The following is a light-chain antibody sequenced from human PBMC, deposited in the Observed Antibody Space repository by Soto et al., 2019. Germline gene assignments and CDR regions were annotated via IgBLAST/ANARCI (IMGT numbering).Light chain of an antibody. CDR1: QSVSSSS. CDR2: GAS. CDR3: QVSGRSAPYT. J-gene: IGKJ2*01. Sequence: EIVLTQSPGTLSLSPGERATLSCRASQSVSSSSLAWYQQKRGQAPRLLIYGASSKATGIPDRFSGGWSGTDFTLTISRLEPDDFAVYYCQVSGRSAPYTFGQGTRLEIK. V-gene: IGKV3-20*01.